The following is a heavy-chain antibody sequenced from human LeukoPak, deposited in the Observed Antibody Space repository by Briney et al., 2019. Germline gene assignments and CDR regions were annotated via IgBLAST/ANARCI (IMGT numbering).Heavy chain of an antibody. D-gene: IGHD4-17*01. CDR3: ARHRDYGQEDFDY. CDR2: IYYSGST. CDR1: GGSISSSSYY. Sequence: SETLSLTCTVSGGSISSSSYYWGWIRQPPGKGLEWIGSIYYSGSTYYNPSLKSRVTISVDTSKNQFSLKLSSVTAADTAVYYCARHRDYGQEDFDYWGQGTLVTVSS. V-gene: IGHV4-39*01. J-gene: IGHJ4*02.